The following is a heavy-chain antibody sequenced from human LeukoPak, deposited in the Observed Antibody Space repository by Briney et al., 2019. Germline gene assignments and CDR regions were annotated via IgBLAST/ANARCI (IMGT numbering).Heavy chain of an antibody. D-gene: IGHD4-11*01. CDR2: IYYSGST. J-gene: IGHJ4*02. CDR1: GGSITTDY. V-gene: IGHV4-59*01. Sequence: PSETLSLTCTVSGGSITTDYWSWIRQPPGKGLEWIGYIYYSGSTNYNPSLKSRVTISLDTSKNQFSLKLSSVTAADTAVYYCARLTATTNFDYWGQGNLVTVSS. CDR3: ARLTATTNFDY.